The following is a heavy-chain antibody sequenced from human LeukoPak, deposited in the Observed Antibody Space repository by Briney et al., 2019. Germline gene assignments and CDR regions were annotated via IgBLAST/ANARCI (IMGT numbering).Heavy chain of an antibody. Sequence: ASVKVSCKVSGYTLTELSMHWVRQAPGKGLEWMGGFDPEDGETIYAQKFQGRVTMTTDTSTNTAYMELRSLRSDDTAMYYCARGINFFDYWGQGTLVTVSS. V-gene: IGHV1-24*01. CDR1: GYTLTELS. D-gene: IGHD3-16*01. CDR2: FDPEDGET. CDR3: ARGINFFDY. J-gene: IGHJ4*02.